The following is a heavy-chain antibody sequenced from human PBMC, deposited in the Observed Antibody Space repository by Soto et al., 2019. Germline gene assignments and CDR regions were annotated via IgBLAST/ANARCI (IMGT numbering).Heavy chain of an antibody. Sequence: GGSLRLSCAASGFTFSSYGMHWVRQAPGKGLEWVAVISYDGSNKYYADPVKGRFTISRDNSKNTLYLQMNSLRAEDTAVYYCAKDLFSNRPDYYYGMDVWGQGTTVTVSS. D-gene: IGHD4-4*01. CDR2: ISYDGSNK. J-gene: IGHJ6*02. CDR1: GFTFSSYG. CDR3: AKDLFSNRPDYYYGMDV. V-gene: IGHV3-30*18.